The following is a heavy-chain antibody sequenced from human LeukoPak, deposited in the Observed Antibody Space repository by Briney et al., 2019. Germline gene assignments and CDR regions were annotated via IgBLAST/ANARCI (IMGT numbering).Heavy chain of an antibody. D-gene: IGHD2-2*01. V-gene: IGHV3-74*03. CDR1: GFSFVKSW. J-gene: IGHJ4*02. CDR3: VKDQNYQLRL. Sequence: PGGSLRLSCAASGFSFVKSWMPWVRQAPGKGLVWVSRIHNDGSGTTYADSVKGRFTISRDNAKNTLFLQMNSLRAEDTATYYCVKDQNYQLRLWGQGTLVTVSS. CDR2: IHNDGSGT.